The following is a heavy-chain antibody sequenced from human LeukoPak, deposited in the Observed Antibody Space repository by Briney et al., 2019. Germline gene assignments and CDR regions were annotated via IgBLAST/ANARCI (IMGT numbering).Heavy chain of an antibody. Sequence: GGSLRLSCAASGFTFSSYAMSWVRQAPGEGLEWVSAISGSGGSTYYADSVKGRFTISRGNSKNTLYLKMNSLRAEDTAVYYCAKAPLWFGGEGYFDYWGRGTLVTVSS. J-gene: IGHJ4*02. CDR2: ISGSGGST. CDR1: GFTFSSYA. CDR3: AKAPLWFGGEGYFDY. D-gene: IGHD3-10*01. V-gene: IGHV3-23*01.